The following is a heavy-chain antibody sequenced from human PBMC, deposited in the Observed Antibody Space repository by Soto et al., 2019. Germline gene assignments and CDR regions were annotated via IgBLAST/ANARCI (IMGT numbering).Heavy chain of an antibody. J-gene: IGHJ6*03. CDR2: ISGSGGST. CDR1: GFTFSSYA. D-gene: IGHD3-3*01. Sequence: TGGSLRLSCAASGFTFSSYAMSWVRQAPGKGLEWVSAISGSGGSTYYADSVKGRFTISRDNSKNTLYLQMNSLRAEDTAVYYCSKDYDFWRAIYYYMDVWGKGTTVTVSS. V-gene: IGHV3-23*01. CDR3: SKDYDFWRAIYYYMDV.